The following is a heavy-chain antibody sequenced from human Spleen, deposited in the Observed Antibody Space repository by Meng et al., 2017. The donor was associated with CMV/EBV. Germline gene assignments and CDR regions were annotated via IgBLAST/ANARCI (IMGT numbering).Heavy chain of an antibody. D-gene: IGHD3-10*01. CDR2: IRYDGCNK. V-gene: IGHV3-30*02. Sequence: GESLKISCAASGFTFGDYGMHWVRQAPGKGLEWVALIRYDGCNKYYSDSVKGRFTISRDNSKNTLYLQMNSLRAEDTAMYYCARDRIIKGSDVWGQGTTVTVSS. CDR3: ARDRIIKGSDV. J-gene: IGHJ6*02. CDR1: GFTFGDYG.